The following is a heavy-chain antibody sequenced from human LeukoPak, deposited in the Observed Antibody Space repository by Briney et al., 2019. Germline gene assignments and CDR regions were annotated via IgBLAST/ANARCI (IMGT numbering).Heavy chain of an antibody. CDR1: GFTFDDYA. Sequence: GGSLRLSCAASGFTFDDYAMHWVRQAPGKGLEWVSGISWNSGSIGYADSVKGRFTISRDNAKNSLYLQMNSLRAEDTALYYCAKGGITMVRTGAFDIWGQGTMVTVSS. CDR3: AKGGITMVRTGAFDI. D-gene: IGHD3-10*01. J-gene: IGHJ3*02. CDR2: ISWNSGSI. V-gene: IGHV3-9*01.